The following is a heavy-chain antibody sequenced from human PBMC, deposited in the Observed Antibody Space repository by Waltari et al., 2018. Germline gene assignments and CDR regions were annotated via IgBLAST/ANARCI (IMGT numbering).Heavy chain of an antibody. CDR2: IHHSGST. V-gene: IGHV4-38-2*01. Sequence: QVQLQESGPGLVKPSETLSLTCAVSGYSISTDYYWVWIRQPPWKGLEWIGNIHHSGSTYYNPSLKSRVSISLDTSKNQFSLELSSLTADDTAVYYCARGQGYWGQGTLVTVSS. J-gene: IGHJ4*02. CDR3: ARGQGY. CDR1: GYSISTDYY.